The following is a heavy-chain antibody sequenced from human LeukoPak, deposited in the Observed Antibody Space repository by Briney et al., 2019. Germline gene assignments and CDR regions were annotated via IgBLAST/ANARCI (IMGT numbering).Heavy chain of an antibody. Sequence: PRWSLRLSRAASGFTFSSYWMHWVRQAPGKGLVWVSRINSDGSSTNYADSVKGRFTISRDNAKNTLYLHMNRLRAEDTAVYYCCSGSYYSDYWGQGTLVTVSS. CDR3: CSGSYYSDY. D-gene: IGHD3-10*02. V-gene: IGHV3-74*01. CDR1: GFTFSSYW. CDR2: INSDGSST. J-gene: IGHJ4*02.